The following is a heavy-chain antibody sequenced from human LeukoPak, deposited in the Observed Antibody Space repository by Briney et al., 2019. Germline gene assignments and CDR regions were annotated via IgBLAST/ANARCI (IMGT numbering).Heavy chain of an antibody. CDR2: INHSGST. Sequence: KPSETLSLTCAVYGGSFSGYYWRWIRQPPGKGLEWIGEINHSGSTNYNPSLKSRVTISVDTSKNQFSLKLSSVTAADTAVYYCARVGRYSYGSEFWAFDIWGQGTMVTVSS. V-gene: IGHV4-34*01. CDR1: GGSFSGYY. D-gene: IGHD5-18*01. CDR3: ARVGRYSYGSEFWAFDI. J-gene: IGHJ3*02.